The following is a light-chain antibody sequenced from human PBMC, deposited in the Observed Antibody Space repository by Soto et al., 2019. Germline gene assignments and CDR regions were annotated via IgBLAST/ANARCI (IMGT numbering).Light chain of an antibody. J-gene: IGLJ2*01. CDR1: HSDIGSNY. CDR3: GSWDSSLFVGV. V-gene: IGLV1-51*01. Sequence: QSVLTQPPSLSAAPGQKVTISCSGRHSDIGSNYVSWYQQVPGTAPKLLIYENNRRPAGVPDRFSGSKSGTSATLGITGLQTGDEADYYCGSWDSSLFVGVFGGGTKLTVL. CDR2: ENN.